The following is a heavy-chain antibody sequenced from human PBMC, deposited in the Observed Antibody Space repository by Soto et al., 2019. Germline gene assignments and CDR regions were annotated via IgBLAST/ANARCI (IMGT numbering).Heavy chain of an antibody. CDR2: MEPSSGRT. Sequence: ASVKVSCKASGYSFTGLDINWVRQTTGQGLEWMGWMEPSSGRTGYAQKFQGRVTMTRDTSINTAYMELSSLTSDDTAFYYCARGVTAGVDYWGQGTLGTVYS. D-gene: IGHD1-26*01. CDR3: ARGVTAGVDY. CDR1: GYSFTGLD. J-gene: IGHJ4*02. V-gene: IGHV1-8*01.